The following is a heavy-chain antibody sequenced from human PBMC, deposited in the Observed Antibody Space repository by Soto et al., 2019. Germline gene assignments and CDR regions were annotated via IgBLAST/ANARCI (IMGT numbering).Heavy chain of an antibody. CDR3: VRRHVSATGIDWFDP. CDR2: INAANGDT. J-gene: IGHJ5*02. CDR1: GYTFTSYG. D-gene: IGHD6-13*01. Sequence: ASLKVSCKASGYTFTSYGIHWVRQAPGQRLEWMGWINAANGDTKYSPKFQGRVTITRDTSASTAYMELSSLRSEDTAVYYCVRRHVSATGIDWFDPWGQGTLVTVSS. V-gene: IGHV1-3*01.